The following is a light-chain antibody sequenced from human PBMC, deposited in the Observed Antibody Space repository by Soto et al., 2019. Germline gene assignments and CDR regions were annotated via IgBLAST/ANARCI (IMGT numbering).Light chain of an antibody. CDR2: EGS. J-gene: IGLJ1*01. V-gene: IGLV2-23*01. CDR1: SSDVGTYNL. CDR3: CSYAAGSAPYV. Sequence: QLASVSGSPGQSITISCTGTSSDVGTYNLVSWYQQHPGKAPKLMLYEGSKRPSGVSNRFSGSNSGNTASLTISGLQAEDEADYYCCSYAAGSAPYVFGTGTKLTVL.